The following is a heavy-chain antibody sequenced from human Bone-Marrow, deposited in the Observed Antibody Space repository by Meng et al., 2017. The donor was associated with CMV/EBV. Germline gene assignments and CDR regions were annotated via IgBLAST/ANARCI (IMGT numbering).Heavy chain of an antibody. V-gene: IGHV4-39*01. CDR3: ASITGYSSSWYGGFDY. Sequence: SETLSLTCTVSGGSISSGDYYWSWIRQPPGKGLEWIGSIYYSGSTYYNPSLKSRVTISVDTSKNQFSLKLSSVTAADTAVYYCASITGYSSSWYGGFDYWGQGTRVTVSS. CDR1: GGSISSGDYY. J-gene: IGHJ4*02. D-gene: IGHD6-13*01. CDR2: IYYSGST.